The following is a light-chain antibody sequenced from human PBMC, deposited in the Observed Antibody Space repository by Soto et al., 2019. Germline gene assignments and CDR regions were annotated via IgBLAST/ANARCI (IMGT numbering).Light chain of an antibody. Sequence: EIVLTQSTATLSLSPGERATLSCRASQSVSSYLAWYQQKPGQAPRLLIYDASNRATGIPARFSGSGSGTDFTLIISSLEPEDFAVYYCQQRSNWPAITFGQGTRLEIK. CDR3: QQRSNWPAIT. CDR2: DAS. CDR1: QSVSSY. J-gene: IGKJ5*01. V-gene: IGKV3-11*01.